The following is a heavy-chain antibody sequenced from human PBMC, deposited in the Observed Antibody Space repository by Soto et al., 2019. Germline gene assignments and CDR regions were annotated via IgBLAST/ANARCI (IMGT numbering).Heavy chain of an antibody. CDR2: ISSSASTK. Sequence: QVQLVESGGGLVKPGGSLRLSWAVSGFTFSDYFMTRIRQAPGKGPEWISYISSSASTKLYADTVKGRFTISRDNALNSLFLQMNSLRAEDTAVYYCARRIAVAVSRGEAFDIWGQGTMVTVSS. CDR1: GFTFSDYF. D-gene: IGHD6-19*01. J-gene: IGHJ3*02. V-gene: IGHV3-11*01. CDR3: ARRIAVAVSRGEAFDI.